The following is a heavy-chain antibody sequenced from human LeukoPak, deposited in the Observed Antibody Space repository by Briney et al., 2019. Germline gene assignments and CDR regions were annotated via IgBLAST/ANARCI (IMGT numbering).Heavy chain of an antibody. CDR2: ISYDGSNK. V-gene: IGHV3-30*18. Sequence: GGSLRLPCAASGFTFSSYGMHWVRQAPGKGLEWVAVISYDGSNKYYADSVKGRFTISRDNSKNTLYLQMNSLRAEDTAVYYCAKDLSGGYDYWGQGTLVTVSS. D-gene: IGHD7-27*01. J-gene: IGHJ4*02. CDR1: GFTFSSYG. CDR3: AKDLSGGYDY.